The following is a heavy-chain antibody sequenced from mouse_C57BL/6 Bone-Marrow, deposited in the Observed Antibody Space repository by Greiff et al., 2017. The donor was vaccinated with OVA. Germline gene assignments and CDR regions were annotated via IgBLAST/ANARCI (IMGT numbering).Heavy chain of an antibody. CDR3: ARSSGTSYAIDY. V-gene: IGHV1-53*01. D-gene: IGHD4-1*01. J-gene: IGHJ4*01. Sequence: QVQLQQPGTELVKPGASVKLSCKASGYTFTSYWMHWVKQRPGQGLEWIGNINTSNGGTNYNEKLKSKATLTVDKSSSTAYMQLSSLTSEDSAVYYFARSSGTSYAIDYWGQGPSVTVSA. CDR2: INTSNGGT. CDR1: GYTFTSYW.